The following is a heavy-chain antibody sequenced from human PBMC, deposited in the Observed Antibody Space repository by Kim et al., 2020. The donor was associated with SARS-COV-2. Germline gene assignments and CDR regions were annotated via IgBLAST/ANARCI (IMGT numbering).Heavy chain of an antibody. V-gene: IGHV3-23*01. J-gene: IGHJ4*02. Sequence: KGRFTISRDNSKNTLYLQMNSLSAEDTAVYYCAKSVNYDYLWGSYRSPFDYWGQGTLVTVSS. CDR3: AKSVNYDYLWGSYRSPFDY. D-gene: IGHD3-16*02.